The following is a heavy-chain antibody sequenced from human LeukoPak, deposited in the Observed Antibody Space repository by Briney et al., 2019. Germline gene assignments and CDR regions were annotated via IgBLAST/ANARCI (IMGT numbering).Heavy chain of an antibody. Sequence: GGSLRLSCAASGFTFSSSAMSWVRQAPGKGLEGVSTISGSGGITYYADSVKGRFTISRDNSKNTLYLQMNSLRAEDTAVYYCAKDQDCSTTSCYRYFDYWGQGTLVTVSS. V-gene: IGHV3-23*01. CDR1: GFTFSSSA. CDR3: AKDQDCSTTSCYRYFDY. D-gene: IGHD2-2*01. CDR2: ISGSGGIT. J-gene: IGHJ4*02.